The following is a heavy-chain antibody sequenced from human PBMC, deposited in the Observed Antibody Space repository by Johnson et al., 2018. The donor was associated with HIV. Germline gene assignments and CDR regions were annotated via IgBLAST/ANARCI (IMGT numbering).Heavy chain of an antibody. Sequence: VQLVESGGGVVQPGRSLRLSCAASRFTFSSYAMHWVRQAPGKGLEWVAVIWYDGSNKYYADSVKGRFTISRDNSKNTLYLQMNSLRVEDTALHYCAKDMAPSGSYHRPLPGSFDIWGQGTMVTVSS. D-gene: IGHD1-26*01. CDR3: AKDMAPSGSYHRPLPGSFDI. J-gene: IGHJ3*02. CDR2: IWYDGSNK. CDR1: RFTFSSYA. V-gene: IGHV3-30*04.